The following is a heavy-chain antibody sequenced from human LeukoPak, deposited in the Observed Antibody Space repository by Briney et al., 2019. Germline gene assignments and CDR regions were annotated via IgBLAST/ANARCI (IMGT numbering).Heavy chain of an antibody. J-gene: IGHJ4*02. Sequence: PGGSLRLSCAASGFTFSTYAMTWVRQAPGKGLEWVSAITGNGASTYYADSVKGRFTISRDNSKNTLYLQMNSLRGEDTAVYNCAKLSGYSYGYGHHLDFWGQGSLVTVSS. CDR2: ITGNGAST. D-gene: IGHD5-18*01. CDR3: AKLSGYSYGYGHHLDF. V-gene: IGHV3-23*01. CDR1: GFTFSTYA.